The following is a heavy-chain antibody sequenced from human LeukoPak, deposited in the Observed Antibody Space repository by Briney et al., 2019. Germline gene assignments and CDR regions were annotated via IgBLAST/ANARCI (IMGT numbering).Heavy chain of an antibody. V-gene: IGHV3-21*01. D-gene: IGHD6-13*01. CDR1: GFTFSSYS. J-gene: IGHJ4*02. CDR2: ISSSSSYI. Sequence: GGSLRLSCAASGFTFSSYSMNWVGQAPGKGLEWVSSISSSSSYIYYADSVKGRFTISRDNAKNSLYLQMNSLRAEDTAVYYCARKVYSSSRGPFDYWGQGTLVTVSS. CDR3: ARKVYSSSRGPFDY.